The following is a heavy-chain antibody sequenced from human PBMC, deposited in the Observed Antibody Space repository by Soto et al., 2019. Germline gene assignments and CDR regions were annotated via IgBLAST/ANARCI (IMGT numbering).Heavy chain of an antibody. Sequence: KTSETLSLTCTVSGGSFSGCNYFWGWIRQSPGTGLEWVGTIYCSGTTYYSPSIKSRITRSLDTSKIQFSLNLGSVAAADMAVYYCKSRRCGVGGVTSMDVWGQGTTVTVSS. J-gene: IGHJ6*02. V-gene: IGHV4-39*01. CDR2: IYCSGTT. CDR1: GGSFSGCNYF. CDR3: KSRRCGVGGVTSMDV. D-gene: IGHD3-16*01.